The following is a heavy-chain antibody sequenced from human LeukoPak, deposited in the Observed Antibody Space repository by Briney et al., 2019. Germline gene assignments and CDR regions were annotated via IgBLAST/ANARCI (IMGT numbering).Heavy chain of an antibody. CDR1: GYTCASYG. V-gene: IGHV1-18*01. CDR3: ASGRWEPYDAFDI. D-gene: IGHD1-26*01. Sequence: ASVKVSCKASGYTCASYGISWVRQAPGQGFEWMGWISAYNGNTNYAQKLQGRVTMTRDTSISTAYMELSRLRSDDTALYHCASGRWEPYDAFDIWGQGTMVTVSS. J-gene: IGHJ3*02. CDR2: ISAYNGNT.